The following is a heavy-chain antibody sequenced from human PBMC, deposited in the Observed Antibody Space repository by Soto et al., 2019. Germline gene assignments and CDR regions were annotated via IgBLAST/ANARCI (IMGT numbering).Heavy chain of an antibody. V-gene: IGHV3-23*01. D-gene: IGHD6-13*01. J-gene: IGHJ4*02. CDR1: GFIFNKYA. CDR3: ASPKVTSSWSSDY. Sequence: EVQLLQSGGELVQPGESLRLSCAASGFIFNKYAMTWVRQAPGKGLEWVSAISGDGDTTYYADSVKGRFTISRDNSKNTLFLQMNILRDEDTALYYCASPKVTSSWSSDYWGQGTLVTVSS. CDR2: ISGDGDTT.